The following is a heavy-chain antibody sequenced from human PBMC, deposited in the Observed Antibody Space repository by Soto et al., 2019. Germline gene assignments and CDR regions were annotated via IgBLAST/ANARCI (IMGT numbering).Heavy chain of an antibody. Sequence: QVQLVESGGGVVQPGRSLRLSCAASGFTFSSYGMHWVRQAPGKGLEWVAVISYDGSNKYYADSVKGRFTISRDNSKNTVYLQMNSLRAEDTAVYYCAKSGRGGDYWGQGTLVTVSS. CDR1: GFTFSSYG. V-gene: IGHV3-30*18. D-gene: IGHD3-16*01. CDR3: AKSGRGGDY. CDR2: ISYDGSNK. J-gene: IGHJ4*02.